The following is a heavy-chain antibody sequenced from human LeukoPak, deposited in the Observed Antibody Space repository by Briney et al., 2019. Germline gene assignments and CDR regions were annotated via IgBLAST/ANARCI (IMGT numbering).Heavy chain of an antibody. Sequence: PSETLSLTCSVSGDSISSGNYFWSWIRQPAGKGLEWIGRISVSAITHYNPSLESRVTISLDTSNNQFSLKLTSVTAADTAVYFCARGRVSSSTWYSTYYYYFYMDVWGKGTTVTVSS. CDR1: GDSISSGNYF. D-gene: IGHD4-11*01. CDR2: ISVSAIT. CDR3: ARGRVSSSTWYSTYYYYFYMDV. V-gene: IGHV4-61*02. J-gene: IGHJ6*03.